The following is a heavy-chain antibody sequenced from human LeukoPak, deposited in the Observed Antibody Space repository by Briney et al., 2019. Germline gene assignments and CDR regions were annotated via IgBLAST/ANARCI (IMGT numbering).Heavy chain of an antibody. CDR3: ARAGDYILTGHYYYYYMDV. CDR2: INWNGGSV. V-gene: IGHV3-20*04. D-gene: IGHD3-9*01. Sequence: GGSLRLSCAASGFTFDDYGMSWVRQAPGKGLEWVSTINWNGGSVGYADSVKGRFTISRDNAKNSLYLQMNSLRAEDTALYYCARAGDYILTGHYYYYYMDVWGKGTTVTVSS. J-gene: IGHJ6*03. CDR1: GFTFDDYG.